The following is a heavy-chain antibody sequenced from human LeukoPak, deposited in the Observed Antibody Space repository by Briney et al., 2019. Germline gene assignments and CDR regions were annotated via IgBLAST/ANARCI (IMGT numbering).Heavy chain of an antibody. Sequence: PGGSLRLSCAASGFTFSTYSMNWVRQAPGKGLEWVSSIISSSSYIYYADSVKGRFTISRDNAKNSLCLQMNSLRAEDTAVYYCARDPQYCSGGSCYSFDYWGQGTLVTVSS. V-gene: IGHV3-21*01. CDR1: GFTFSTYS. J-gene: IGHJ4*02. CDR3: ARDPQYCSGGSCYSFDY. D-gene: IGHD2-15*01. CDR2: IISSSSYI.